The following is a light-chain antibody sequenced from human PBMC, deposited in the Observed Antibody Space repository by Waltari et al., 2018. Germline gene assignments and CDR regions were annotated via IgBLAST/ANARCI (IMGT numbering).Light chain of an antibody. CDR3: QHRAHWPPDAT. V-gene: IGKV3-11*01. Sequence: EIVLTQSPVTLSLSPGERATLSCRASQSVGSYLAWYQRKPGQAPRLLIYAASNRATGIPARFSGSGSGTDFTLTISSLEPEDSAVYYCQHRAHWPPDATFGPGTKVDIK. CDR1: QSVGSY. CDR2: AAS. J-gene: IGKJ3*01.